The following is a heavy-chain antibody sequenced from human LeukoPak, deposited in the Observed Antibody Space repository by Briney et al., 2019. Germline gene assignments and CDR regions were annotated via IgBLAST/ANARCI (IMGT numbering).Heavy chain of an antibody. V-gene: IGHV7-4-1*01. CDR1: GYTFTNYA. CDR2: INTNTGNP. D-gene: IGHD7-27*01. CDR3: ARAGVEVINNWFDP. Sequence: ASVKVSCKASGYTFTNYAMNWVRQAPGQGLEWMGWINTNTGNPTYAQGFTGRFVFSLDTSVSTAYLQIGSLKAEDTAVYYCARAGVEVINNWFDPWGQGTPVTVPS. J-gene: IGHJ5*02.